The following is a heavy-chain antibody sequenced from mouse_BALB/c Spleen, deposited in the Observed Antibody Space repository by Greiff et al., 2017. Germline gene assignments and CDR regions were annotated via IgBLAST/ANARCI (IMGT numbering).Heavy chain of an antibody. CDR2: IDPANGNT. J-gene: IGHJ4*01. CDR3: ASTDYYAMDY. Sequence: VQLQQSGAELVKPGASVKLSCTASGFNIKDTYMHWVKQRPEQGLEWIGRIDPANGNTKYDPKFQSKATITADTSSNTAYLQLSSLTSEDTAVYYCASTDYYAMDYWGQGTSVTVSS. D-gene: IGHD1-1*01. CDR1: GFNIKDTY. V-gene: IGHV14-3*02.